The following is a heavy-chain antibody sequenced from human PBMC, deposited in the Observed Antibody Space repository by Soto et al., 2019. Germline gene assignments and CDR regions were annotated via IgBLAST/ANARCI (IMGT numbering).Heavy chain of an antibody. J-gene: IGHJ3*02. V-gene: IGHV3-13*01. CDR1: GFTFTNYA. Sequence: EVRLVESGGGLVQPGGSPRLSCAASGFTFTNYAMHWVRQGTGEGLEWVSTIGTAGDTYYLGSVKGRFTISREIAKNSLYLQMNSLRAGDTAVYFCARRRADHDAFDIWGQGTLVTVSS. CDR3: ARRRADHDAFDI. CDR2: IGTAGDT. D-gene: IGHD6-19*01.